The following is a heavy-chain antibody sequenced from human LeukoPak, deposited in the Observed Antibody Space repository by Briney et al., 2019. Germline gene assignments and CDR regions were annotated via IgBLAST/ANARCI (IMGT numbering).Heavy chain of an antibody. CDR1: GFTFSSYA. CDR3: AKDPERPAAAIPNDI. V-gene: IGHV3-30-3*01. CDR2: ISYDGSNK. J-gene: IGHJ3*02. Sequence: GGSLRLSCAASGFTFSSYAMHWVRQAPGKGLEWVAVISYDGSNKYYADSVKGRFTISRDNSKNTLYLQMNSLRAEDTAVYYCAKDPERPAAAIPNDIWGQGTMVTVSS. D-gene: IGHD2-2*01.